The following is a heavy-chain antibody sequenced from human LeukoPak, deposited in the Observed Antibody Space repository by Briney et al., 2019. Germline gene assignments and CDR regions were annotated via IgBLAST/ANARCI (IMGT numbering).Heavy chain of an antibody. D-gene: IGHD3-9*01. CDR1: GFSLRTRGVG. V-gene: IGHV2-5*01. CDR2: IYWNNDK. Sequence: ESGPTLLKPPPTLTLTCTFSGFSLRTRGVGVGWIRQPPAKALEWLPLIYWNNDKRYSPSLKSRLTITKDTSKNQVVLTMTNMDPVDTATYYCAHRPIDILTGYYKGAFDIWGQGAMVTVSS. J-gene: IGHJ3*02. CDR3: AHRPIDILTGYYKGAFDI.